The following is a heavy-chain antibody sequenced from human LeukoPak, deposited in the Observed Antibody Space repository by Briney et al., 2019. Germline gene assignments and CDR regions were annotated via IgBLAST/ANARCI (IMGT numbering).Heavy chain of an antibody. V-gene: IGHV4-39*07. CDR2: INHSGST. CDR1: GGSISSGGYY. D-gene: IGHD6-19*01. Sequence: SETLSLTCTVSGGSISSGGYYWSWIRQPPGKGLEWIGEINHSGSTNYNPSLKSRVTISVDTSKNQFSLKLSSVTAADTAVYYCARGGEQWLVPGTYFDYWGQGTLVTVSS. J-gene: IGHJ4*02. CDR3: ARGGEQWLVPGTYFDY.